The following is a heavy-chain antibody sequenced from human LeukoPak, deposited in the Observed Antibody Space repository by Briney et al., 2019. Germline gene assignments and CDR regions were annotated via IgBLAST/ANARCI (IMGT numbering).Heavy chain of an antibody. CDR2: MNPNSGNT. CDR3: ARGQVVGATQL. D-gene: IGHD1-26*01. V-gene: IGHV1-8*02. CDR1: GYTFTSYG. Sequence: ASVKVSCKASGYTFTSYGISWVRQAPGQGLEWMGWMNPNSGNTGYAQKFQGRVTMTRNTSISTAYMELSSLRSEDTAVYYCARGQVVGATQLWGQGTMVTVSS. J-gene: IGHJ3*01.